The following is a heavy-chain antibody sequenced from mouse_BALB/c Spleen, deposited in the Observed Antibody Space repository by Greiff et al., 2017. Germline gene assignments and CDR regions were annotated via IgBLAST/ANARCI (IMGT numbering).Heavy chain of an antibody. CDR2: IWAGGST. J-gene: IGHJ4*01. Sequence: VKLVESGPGLVAPSQSLSITCTVSGFSLTSYGVHWVRQPPGKGLEWLGVIWAGGSTDYNSALKSRLSISKDNSKSQVFLKMNSLQTDDTARYYCARVEAYYAMDYWGQGTSVTVSS. CDR3: ARVEAYYAMDY. V-gene: IGHV2-9*02. CDR1: GFSLTSYG.